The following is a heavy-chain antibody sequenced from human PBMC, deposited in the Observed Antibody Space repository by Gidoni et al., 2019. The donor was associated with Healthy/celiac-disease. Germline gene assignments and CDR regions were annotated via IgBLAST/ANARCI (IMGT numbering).Heavy chain of an antibody. CDR2: NNRSGST. J-gene: IGHJ4*02. CDR3: ARGLTTVDDY. V-gene: IGHV4-34*01. Sequence: QVQLQQWGAGLLKPSEPLSLTCAVYGGSFSGYYWSWIRQPPGKGLEWIGENNRSGSTNDNPSLKSRVTISVDTSKNQFSLKLSSVTAADTAVYYCARGLTTVDDYWGQGTLVTVSS. D-gene: IGHD4-17*01. CDR1: GGSFSGYY.